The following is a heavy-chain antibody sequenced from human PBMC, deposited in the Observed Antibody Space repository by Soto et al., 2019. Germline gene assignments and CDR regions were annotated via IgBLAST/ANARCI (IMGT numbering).Heavy chain of an antibody. J-gene: IGHJ6*02. CDR2: MNPNSGNT. D-gene: IGHD3-22*01. V-gene: IGHV1-8*01. CDR1: GYTFTSYD. Sequence: ASVKVSCKASGYTFTSYDINWVRQATGQGLEWMGWMNPNSGNTGYAQKFQGRVTMTRNTSISTAYMELSSLRSEDAAVYYCATAYYYDSSGYYRAKYHYYYGMDVWGQGTTVTVS. CDR3: ATAYYYDSSGYYRAKYHYYYGMDV.